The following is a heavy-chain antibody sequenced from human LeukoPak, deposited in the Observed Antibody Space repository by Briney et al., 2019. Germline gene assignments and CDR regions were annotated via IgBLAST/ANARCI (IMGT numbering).Heavy chain of an antibody. CDR3: ARRTVRGVWYFDL. CDR1: GGTISSYY. V-gene: IGHV4-59*01. J-gene: IGHJ2*01. CDR2: IYYSGST. Sequence: SETLSLTCTVSGGTISSYYWSWIRQPPGKGLEWIGYIYYSGSTNYNPSLKSRVTISVDTSKNQFPLKLSSVTAADTAVYYCARRTVRGVWYFDLWGRGTLVTVSS. D-gene: IGHD3-10*01.